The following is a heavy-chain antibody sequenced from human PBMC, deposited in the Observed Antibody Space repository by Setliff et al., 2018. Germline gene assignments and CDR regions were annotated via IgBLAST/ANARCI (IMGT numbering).Heavy chain of an antibody. V-gene: IGHV4-38-2*01. D-gene: IGHD3-16*02. CDR1: GYSISSSYY. CDR2: IHYSGST. CDR3: ARGKVLYDYVWGSYRYEDYYYGMDV. Sequence: SETLSLTCAVSGYSISSSYYWGWIRQPPGKGLEWIGSIHYSGSTYYNPSLKSRVTISIDTSKNQFSLKLSSVTAADTAVYYCARGKVLYDYVWGSYRYEDYYYGMDVWGQGTTVTVSS. J-gene: IGHJ6*02.